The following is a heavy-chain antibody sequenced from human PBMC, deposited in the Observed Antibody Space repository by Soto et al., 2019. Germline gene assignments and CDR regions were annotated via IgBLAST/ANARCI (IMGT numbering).Heavy chain of an antibody. J-gene: IGHJ4*02. D-gene: IGHD3-10*01. Sequence: QVQLVQSGAEVKKPGSSVRVSCKASGDTFTFYSINWVRQAPGLGLEWMGRINPILSMSNYAQRFQGRVTMVPDKSPSPAYKGASRLRSEDTAMYYCARSYGSGYPALDYWGQGALVTVSS. CDR2: INPILSMS. V-gene: IGHV1-69*02. CDR3: ARSYGSGYPALDY. CDR1: GDTFTFYS.